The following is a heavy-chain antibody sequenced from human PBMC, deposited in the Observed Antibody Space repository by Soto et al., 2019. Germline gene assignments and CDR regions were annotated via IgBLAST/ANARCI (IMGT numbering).Heavy chain of an antibody. CDR1: GFTFGGNA. D-gene: IGHD4-17*01. V-gene: IGHV3-23*01. J-gene: IGHJ2*01. CDR3: AKSIGPDYGYSNWYFDL. Sequence: EVRLLESGGGLVQPGGSLRLSCAASGFTFGGNAMSWVRQAPGKGLEWVSGLSGSGVSTYYAASVRGRFTISRDNWKNTLFLQMNSLRAEDTAVYYCAKSIGPDYGYSNWYFDLWGRGTLVTVSS. CDR2: LSGSGVST.